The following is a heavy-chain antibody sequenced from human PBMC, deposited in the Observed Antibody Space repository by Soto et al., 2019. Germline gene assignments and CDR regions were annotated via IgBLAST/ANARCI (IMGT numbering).Heavy chain of an antibody. Sequence: ASVKVSCKASGYTFTSYAMHWVRQAPGQRLEWMGWINAGNGNTKYSQKFQGRVTITRDTSASTAYMELSSLRSEDTAVYYCARGYSYGYGGFVPRGQGALVTGSS. CDR3: ARGYSYGYGGFVP. CDR2: INAGNGNT. CDR1: GYTFTSYA. J-gene: IGHJ5*02. V-gene: IGHV1-3*01. D-gene: IGHD5-18*01.